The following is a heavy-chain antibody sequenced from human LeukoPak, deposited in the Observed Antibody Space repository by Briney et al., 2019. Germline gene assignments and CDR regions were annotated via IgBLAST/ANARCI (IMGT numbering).Heavy chain of an antibody. J-gene: IGHJ2*01. D-gene: IGHD3-3*01. Sequence: GSLRLSCAASGLTVSTNYMSWIRQPPGKGLEWIGEINHSGSTNYNPSLKSRVTISVDTSKNQFSLKLSSVTAADTAVYYCARDEYPSVGVVNRYWYFDLWGRGTLVTISS. CDR3: ARDEYPSVGVVNRYWYFDL. CDR1: GLTVSTNY. CDR2: INHSGST. V-gene: IGHV4-34*01.